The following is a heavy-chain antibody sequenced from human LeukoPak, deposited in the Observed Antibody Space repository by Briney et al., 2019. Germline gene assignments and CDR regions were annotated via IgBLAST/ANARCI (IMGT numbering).Heavy chain of an antibody. V-gene: IGHV3-30*18. CDR2: ISYDGSNK. D-gene: IGHD1-1*01. CDR3: AKENDSPSLIANYYYYYGMDV. J-gene: IGHJ6*02. CDR1: GFTFSSYG. Sequence: GGSLRLSCAASGFTFSSYGMHWVRQAPGKGLEWVAVISYDGSNKYYADSVKGRFTISRDNSKNTLYLQMNSLRAEDTAVYYCAKENDSPSLIANYYYYYGMDVWGQGTMVTVSS.